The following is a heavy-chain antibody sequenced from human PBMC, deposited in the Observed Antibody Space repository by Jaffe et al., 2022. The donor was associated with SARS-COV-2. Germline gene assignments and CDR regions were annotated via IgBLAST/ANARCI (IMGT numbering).Heavy chain of an antibody. V-gene: IGHV3-9*01. CDR2: ISWNSGSI. D-gene: IGHD3-3*01. CDR1: GFTFDDYA. CDR3: AKSLRGAFGVVGSNAFDI. J-gene: IGHJ3*02. Sequence: EVQLVESGGGLVQPGRSLRLSCAASGFTFDDYAMHWVRQAPGKGLEWVSGISWNSGSIGYADSVKGRFTISRDNAKNSLYLQMNSLRAEDTALYYCAKSLRGAFGVVGSNAFDIWGQGTMVTVSS.